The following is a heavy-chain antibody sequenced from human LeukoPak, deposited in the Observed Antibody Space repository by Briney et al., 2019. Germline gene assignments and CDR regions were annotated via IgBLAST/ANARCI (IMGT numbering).Heavy chain of an antibody. D-gene: IGHD6-13*01. V-gene: IGHV4-30-2*01. CDR2: IYHSGST. Sequence: PSETLSLTCTVSGGSISSGGYYWSWIRQPPGKGLGWIGYIYHSGSTYYNPSLKSRVTISVDMAKSQFSLKLTSVTAADTAVYYCARGSSRFDCWGQGTLVTVSS. J-gene: IGHJ4*02. CDR1: GGSISSGGYY. CDR3: ARGSSRFDC.